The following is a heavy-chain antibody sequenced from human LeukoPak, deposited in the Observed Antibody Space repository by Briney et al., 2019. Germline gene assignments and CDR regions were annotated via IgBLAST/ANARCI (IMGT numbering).Heavy chain of an antibody. D-gene: IGHD2-21*02. V-gene: IGHV3-30*02. J-gene: IGHJ4*02. CDR1: GFIFSSYG. CDR3: AKGVKHIVVVTAQHYFDY. Sequence: GGSLRLSCAASGFIFSSYGMHWVRQAPGKGLEWVAFIRYDGSNKYYADSVKGRFTISRDNSKNTLYLQMNTLRAEDTAVYYCAKGVKHIVVVTAQHYFDYWGQGTLVTVSS. CDR2: IRYDGSNK.